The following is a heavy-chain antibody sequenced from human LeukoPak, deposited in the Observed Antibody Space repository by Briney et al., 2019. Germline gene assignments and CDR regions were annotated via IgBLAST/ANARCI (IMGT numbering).Heavy chain of an antibody. D-gene: IGHD2-2*01. CDR3: ARRRYCSSTSCSTSGFDP. CDR1: GYSFTSYW. J-gene: IGHJ5*02. Sequence: PGESLKISCKGSGYSFTSYWIGWMRQMPGKGLEWMGIIYPGDSDTRYSPSFQGQVTISADKSISTAYLQWSSLKASDTAMYYCARRRYCSSTSCSTSGFDPWGQGTLVTVSS. V-gene: IGHV5-51*01. CDR2: IYPGDSDT.